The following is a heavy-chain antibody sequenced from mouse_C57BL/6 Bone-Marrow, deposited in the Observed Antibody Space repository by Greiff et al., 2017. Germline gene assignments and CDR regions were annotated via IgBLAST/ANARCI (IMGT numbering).Heavy chain of an antibody. CDR1: GYTFTSYW. V-gene: IGHV1-69*01. CDR3: ARYRGYDGLYAMDY. D-gene: IGHD2-2*01. CDR2: IDPSDSYT. J-gene: IGHJ4*01. Sequence: QVQLQQPGAELVMPGASVKLSCKASGYTFTSYWMHWVKQRPGQGLEWIGEIDPSDSYTNYNQKFKGKSTLTVDKSSSTAYMQLSSLTSEDSAVDYCARYRGYDGLYAMDYWGQGTSVTVSS.